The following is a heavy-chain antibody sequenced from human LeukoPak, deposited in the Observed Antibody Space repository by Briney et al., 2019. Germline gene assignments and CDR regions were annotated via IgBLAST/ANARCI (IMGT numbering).Heavy chain of an antibody. V-gene: IGHV3-53*01. J-gene: IGHJ4*02. CDR2: IYSGGST. D-gene: IGHD3-22*01. CDR3: ARELPNYYDSSGYHDYYLDY. Sequence: PGGSLRLSCAASGFTVSSNYMSWVRQAPGKGLEWVSVIYSGGSTYYADSVKGRFTISRDNSKNTLYLQMNSLRAEDTAVYYCARELPNYYDSSGYHDYYLDYWGQGTLVTVSS. CDR1: GFTVSSNY.